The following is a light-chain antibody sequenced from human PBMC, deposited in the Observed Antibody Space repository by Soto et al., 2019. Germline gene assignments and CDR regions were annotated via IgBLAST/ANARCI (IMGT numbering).Light chain of an antibody. V-gene: IGLV2-14*01. CDR1: SSDVGGYNY. Sequence: QSALTQPASVSGSPGQSITISCTGTSSDVGGYNYVSWYQQHPGKAPKLMIYEVSNRPSGVSNRFSGSKSGNTASLTISGLQGEDEADYYCSSYTSISAVVFGGGTKVTVL. J-gene: IGLJ2*01. CDR3: SSYTSISAVV. CDR2: EVS.